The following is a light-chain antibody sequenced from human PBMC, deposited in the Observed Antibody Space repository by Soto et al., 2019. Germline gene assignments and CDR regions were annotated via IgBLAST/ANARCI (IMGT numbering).Light chain of an antibody. Sequence: EIVMTQSPATLSVSPGERATLSCRASQSVSSNSAWYQQKPGQAPRLLIYGASTRATGIPARFSGSGSGTEFTLTISSLQSEDFAVYYCLQYNNWVPTFGQGTKVDIK. J-gene: IGKJ1*01. CDR2: GAS. CDR3: LQYNNWVPT. V-gene: IGKV3-15*01. CDR1: QSVSSN.